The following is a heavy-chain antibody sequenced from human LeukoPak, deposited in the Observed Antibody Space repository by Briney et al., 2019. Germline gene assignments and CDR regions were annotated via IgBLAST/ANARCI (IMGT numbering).Heavy chain of an antibody. D-gene: IGHD2/OR15-2a*01. CDR2: IKQDGGAK. J-gene: IGHJ4*02. Sequence: PGGSLRLSCAASGFTFTNYWMNWLRQAPGKGLEWVANIKQDGGAKNYVDSVKGRFTISRDNAKNSLYLQMNNLRVEDTAVYYCAREPVTTTSFDYWGQGVLVTVSS. CDR1: GFTFTNYW. V-gene: IGHV3-7*01. CDR3: AREPVTTTSFDY.